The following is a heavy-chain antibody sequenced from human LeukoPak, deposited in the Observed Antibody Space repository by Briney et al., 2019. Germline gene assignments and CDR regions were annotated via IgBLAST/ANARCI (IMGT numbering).Heavy chain of an antibody. CDR3: ARRGGGMLRGLTVDYYYYGMDV. Sequence: SEILSLTCAVDGGSFSSYYWNWIRQPPGKGLEWIGEIYHSGSTRYNPSLRSRVTISVDTSKNQFSLTLSSVTAADTAVYYCARRGGGMLRGLTVDYYYYGMDVWSEGATVTVSS. D-gene: IGHD3-10*01. CDR2: IYHSGST. CDR1: GGSFSSYY. V-gene: IGHV4-34*01. J-gene: IGHJ6*02.